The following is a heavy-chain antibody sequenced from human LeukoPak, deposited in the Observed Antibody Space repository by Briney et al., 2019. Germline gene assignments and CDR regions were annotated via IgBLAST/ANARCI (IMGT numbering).Heavy chain of an antibody. CDR1: GGSISSGDYY. Sequence: SETLSLTCTVSGGSISSGDYYWSWIRQPPGKGLEWIGYIYYSGSTSYNPSLKSRVTISVDTSKNQFSLKLSSATAADTAVYYCARGRLRFLEWLSKLDYWGQGTLVTVSS. V-gene: IGHV4-30-4*01. J-gene: IGHJ4*02. D-gene: IGHD3-3*01. CDR3: ARGRLRFLEWLSKLDY. CDR2: IYYSGST.